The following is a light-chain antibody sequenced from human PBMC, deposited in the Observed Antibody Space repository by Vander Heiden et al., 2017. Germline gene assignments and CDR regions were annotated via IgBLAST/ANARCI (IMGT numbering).Light chain of an antibody. CDR3: QQYKNWPLT. CDR1: QSVSSN. V-gene: IGKV3-15*01. CDR2: GAS. Sequence: EIVMTQSPATLSVSPGERATLSCRASQSVSSNLAWYQQKPGQAPRLLIYGASTRATGIPARFSGSGSGTEFTLTISSLQSEDFAVYYCQQYKNWPLTFGPGTKVXIK. J-gene: IGKJ3*01.